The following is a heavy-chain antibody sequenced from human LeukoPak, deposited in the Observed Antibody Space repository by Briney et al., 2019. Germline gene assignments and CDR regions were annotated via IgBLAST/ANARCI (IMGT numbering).Heavy chain of an antibody. D-gene: IGHD3-10*01. V-gene: IGHV5-51*01. CDR2: IYPGDSDT. J-gene: IGHJ4*02. Sequence: ESLKISCKGSGYSFTSYWIGWVRQMPGKGLEWMGIIYPGDSDTRYSPSFQGQVTISADKSISTAYLQWSSLKASDTAMYYCARHYRYYYGPQREYYFDYWGQGTLVTVSS. CDR1: GYSFTSYW. CDR3: ARHYRYYYGPQREYYFDY.